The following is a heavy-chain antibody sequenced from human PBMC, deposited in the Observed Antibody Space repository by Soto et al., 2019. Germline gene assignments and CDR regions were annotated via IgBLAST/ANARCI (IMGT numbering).Heavy chain of an antibody. D-gene: IGHD3-16*02. CDR2: IWYDGSNK. CDR1: GFTFSSYG. Sequence: QVQLVESGGGVVQPGRSLRLSCAASGFTFSSYGMHWVRQAPGKGLEWVAVIWYDGSNKYYADSVKGRFTISRDNSKTTLYLQMNSLRAEDTAVYYCARDRAYIVDGMDVWGQGTTVTVSS. J-gene: IGHJ6*02. V-gene: IGHV3-33*01. CDR3: ARDRAYIVDGMDV.